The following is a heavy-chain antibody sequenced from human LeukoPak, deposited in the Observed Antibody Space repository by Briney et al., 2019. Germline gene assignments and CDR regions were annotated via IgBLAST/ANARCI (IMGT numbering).Heavy chain of an antibody. V-gene: IGHV4-30-2*01. J-gene: IGHJ4*02. CDR2: IYHSGSS. CDR3: ARSDTIMAIFDY. CDR1: GGSISSGGYS. D-gene: IGHD5-18*01. Sequence: SETLSLTCAVSGGSISSGGYSWSWIRQPPGKGLEWIGYIYHSGSSYYNPSLKSRVTISVDRSKNQFSLKLSSVTAADTAVYYCARSDTIMAIFDYWGRGTLVTVSS.